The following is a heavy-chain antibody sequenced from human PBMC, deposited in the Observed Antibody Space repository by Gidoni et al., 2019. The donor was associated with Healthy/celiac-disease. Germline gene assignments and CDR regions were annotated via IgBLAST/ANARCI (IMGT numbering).Heavy chain of an antibody. D-gene: IGHD3-10*01. Sequence: EVQLVASGGGLVQPGRSLILSCAASGFTFDDYAMHWVRQAPGKGLGWVSGISLNSVSIGYADSVKGRFTISRDNAKNSLYLQMNSLRAEDMALYYCAKDKSPGFGGGAFDIWGQGTMVTVSS. CDR2: ISLNSVSI. V-gene: IGHV3-9*03. CDR3: AKDKSPGFGGGAFDI. CDR1: GFTFDDYA. J-gene: IGHJ3*02.